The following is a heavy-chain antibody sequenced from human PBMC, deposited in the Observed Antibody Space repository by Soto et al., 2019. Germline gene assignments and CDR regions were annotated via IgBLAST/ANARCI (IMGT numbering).Heavy chain of an antibody. CDR1: GGTFSSYA. V-gene: IGHV1-69*01. D-gene: IGHD2-15*01. CDR3: ARSQGGSSSLDIYYYYYYGMDV. Sequence: QVQLVQSWAEVKKPGSSVKVSCKAPGGTFSSYAISWVRQAPGQGLEWMGGIIPIFGTAKYAQKFQGRVTITADESTSTGYMELSSLRSEDTAVYYCARSQGGSSSLDIYYYYYYGMDVWGQGTTVTVSS. CDR2: IIPIFGTA. J-gene: IGHJ6*02.